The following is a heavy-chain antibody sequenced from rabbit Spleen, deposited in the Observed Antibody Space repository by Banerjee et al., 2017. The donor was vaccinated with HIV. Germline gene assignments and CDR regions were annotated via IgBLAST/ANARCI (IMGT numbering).Heavy chain of an antibody. D-gene: IGHD8-1*01. V-gene: IGHV1S40*01. CDR1: GFSFISDYY. CDR2: IYAGSSGST. Sequence: QSLEESGGDRVKPGASLTLTCKASGFSFISDYYMSWVGQAPGKGLECIACIYAGSSGSTYAATWEKGRFTISKSSSTTVPLQMTRLTAAATATYFCARDAGTSFTTFGMDLWGQGTLVTVS. CDR3: ARDAGTSFTTFGMDL. J-gene: IGHJ6*01.